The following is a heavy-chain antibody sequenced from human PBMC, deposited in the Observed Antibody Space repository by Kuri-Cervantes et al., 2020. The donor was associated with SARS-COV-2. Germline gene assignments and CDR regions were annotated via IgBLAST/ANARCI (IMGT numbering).Heavy chain of an antibody. J-gene: IGHJ4*02. CDR3: AKGYYSGSLDY. CDR1: GFTFSDYY. V-gene: IGHV3-23*01. CDR2: ISGSGGST. Sequence: GESLKISCAASGFTFSDYYMSWIRQAPGKGLEWVSAISGSGGSTYYADSVKGRFTISRDNSKNTLYLQMNSQRAEDTAVYYCAKGYYSGSLDYWGQGTLVTVSS. D-gene: IGHD1-26*01.